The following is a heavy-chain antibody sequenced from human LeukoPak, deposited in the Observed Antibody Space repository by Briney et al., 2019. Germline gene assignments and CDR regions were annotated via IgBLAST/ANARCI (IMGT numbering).Heavy chain of an antibody. J-gene: IGHJ4*02. V-gene: IGHV1-46*01. Sequence: ASVKVSCKASGYTFTSYYMHWVRQAPGQGLEWMGIINPSGGSTSYAQKLQGRVTMTTDTSTSTAYMELRSLRSDDTAVYYCARAIAAAVNDYWGQGTLVTVSS. D-gene: IGHD6-13*01. CDR2: INPSGGST. CDR1: GYTFTSYY. CDR3: ARAIAAAVNDY.